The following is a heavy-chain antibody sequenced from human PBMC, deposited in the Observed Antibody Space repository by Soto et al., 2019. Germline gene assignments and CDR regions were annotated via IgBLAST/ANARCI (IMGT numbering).Heavy chain of an antibody. CDR3: ARGGFITFGGVIVNAGAFDI. J-gene: IGHJ3*02. V-gene: IGHV4-30-2*01. Sequence: TLSLTCAVSGGSISSGGYSWSWIRQPPGKGLEWIGYIYHSGSTYYNPSLKSRVTISVDRSKNQFSLKLSSVTAADTAVYYCARGGFITFGGVIVNAGAFDIWGQGTMVT. D-gene: IGHD3-16*02. CDR2: IYHSGST. CDR1: GGSISSGGYS.